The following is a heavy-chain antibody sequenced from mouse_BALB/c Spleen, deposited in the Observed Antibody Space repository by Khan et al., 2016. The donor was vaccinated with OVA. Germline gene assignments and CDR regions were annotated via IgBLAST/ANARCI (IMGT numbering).Heavy chain of an antibody. CDR2: ISYRGST. Sequence: EVKLLESGPGLVKPSQSLSLTCTVTGYSITSDYAWNWIRQFPGNKLEWMGYISYRGSTSYNPSLKSRISITRDTSKNQFFLQLNSVTTEETATYYGTGGLRRRYCDVWGAGTTVTVSS. J-gene: IGHJ1*01. D-gene: IGHD2-2*01. CDR1: GYSITSDYA. V-gene: IGHV3-2*02. CDR3: TGGLRRRYCDV.